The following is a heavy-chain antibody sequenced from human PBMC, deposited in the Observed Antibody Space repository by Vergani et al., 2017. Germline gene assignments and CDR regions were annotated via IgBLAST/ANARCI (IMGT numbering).Heavy chain of an antibody. D-gene: IGHD3-10*01. V-gene: IGHV3-73*02. J-gene: IGHJ4*02. Sequence: EVQLVESGGGLVQPGGSLKLSCAASGFTFSGSAMHWVRQASGKGLEWVGRIRSKANSYATAYAASVKGMFTISRDDSKNTAYLQMNSLKTEDTAVYYCTRHANVLRGSRNYFDYWGQGTLVTVSS. CDR3: TRHANVLRGSRNYFDY. CDR1: GFTFSGSA. CDR2: IRSKANSYAT.